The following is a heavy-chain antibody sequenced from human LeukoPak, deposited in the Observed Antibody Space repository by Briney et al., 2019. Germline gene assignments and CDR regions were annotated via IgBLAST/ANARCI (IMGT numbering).Heavy chain of an antibody. J-gene: IGHJ4*02. CDR1: GFTFSSYG. Sequence: GRSLRLSCAASGFTFSSYGMHWVRQAPGKGLEWVAVISYDGSNKYYADSVKGRFTISRDNSKNTLYLQMNSLRAEDTAVYYCAKGANRYIVGASYFDYWGQGTLVTVSS. V-gene: IGHV3-30*18. CDR2: ISYDGSNK. CDR3: AKGANRYIVGASYFDY. D-gene: IGHD1-26*01.